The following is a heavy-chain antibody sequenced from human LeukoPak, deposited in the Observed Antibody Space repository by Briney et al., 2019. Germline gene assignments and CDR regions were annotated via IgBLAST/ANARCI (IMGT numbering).Heavy chain of an antibody. Sequence: GGSLRLSCEASGFTLDNYNFNWVRQAPGKGLEWVSSINTSGGSTYYADSLQGRFTISRDNSKNTLHLQMNNVRAEDTALYYCMKLPTMIIVIDTDFEYWGQGAQVTVSS. V-gene: IGHV3-23*01. D-gene: IGHD2-21*01. CDR2: INTSGGST. CDR3: MKLPTMIIVIDTDFEY. J-gene: IGHJ4*02. CDR1: GFTLDNYN.